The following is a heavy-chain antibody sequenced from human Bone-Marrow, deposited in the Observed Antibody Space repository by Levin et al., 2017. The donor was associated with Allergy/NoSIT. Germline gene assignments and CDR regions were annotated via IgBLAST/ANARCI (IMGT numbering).Heavy chain of an antibody. V-gene: IGHV4-34*01. J-gene: IGHJ4*02. CDR1: GGSFSGYY. CDR2: INHSGST. D-gene: IGHD3-10*01. Sequence: SETLSLTCAVYGGSFSGYYWSWIRQPPGKGLEWIGEINHSGSTNYNPSLKSRVTISVDTSKNQFSLKLSSVTAADTAVYYCARIWFGESYWGQGTLVTVSS. CDR3: ARIWFGESY.